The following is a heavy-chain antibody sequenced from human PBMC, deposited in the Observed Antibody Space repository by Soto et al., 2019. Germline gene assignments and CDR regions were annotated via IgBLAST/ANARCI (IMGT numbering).Heavy chain of an antibody. Sequence: SETLSLTCAVSGASIGTNNWWSLVRHPPGKWLDWIGEVYHSGTTNCNPSLKSRVTISIDKSKNQFSLTLTSMTAADTALYYCAVPGRGDFDYWSQGTLVTVSS. V-gene: IGHV4-4*02. CDR2: VYHSGTT. J-gene: IGHJ4*02. CDR3: AVPGRGDFDY. CDR1: GASIGTNNW. D-gene: IGHD5-12*01.